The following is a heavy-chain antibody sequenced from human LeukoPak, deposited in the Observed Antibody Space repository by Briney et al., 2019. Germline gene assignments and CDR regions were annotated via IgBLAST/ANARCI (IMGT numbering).Heavy chain of an antibody. V-gene: IGHV1-2*02. CDR1: GYTFTGYY. CDR3: ARFSSGWSFDY. J-gene: IGHJ4*02. Sequence: ASVKVSCKASGYTFTGYYMDWVRQAPGQGLEWMGWINPNSGGTNYALKFQGRVTMTRDTSISTAYMELSRLRSDDTAVYYCARFSSGWSFDYWGQGTLVTVSS. D-gene: IGHD6-19*01. CDR2: INPNSGGT.